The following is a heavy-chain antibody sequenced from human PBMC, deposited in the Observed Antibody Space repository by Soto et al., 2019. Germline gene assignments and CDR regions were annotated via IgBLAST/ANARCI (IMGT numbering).Heavy chain of an antibody. CDR3: AKAKYSSSSGISPFDY. V-gene: IGHV3-23*01. D-gene: IGHD6-6*01. Sequence: GGSLRLSCAASGFTFSSYAMSWVRQAPGKGLEWVSAISGSGGSTYYADSVKGRFTISRDNSKNTLYLQMNSLRAEDTAVYYCAKAKYSSSSGISPFDYWGQGTLVTVSS. CDR1: GFTFSSYA. CDR2: ISGSGGST. J-gene: IGHJ4*02.